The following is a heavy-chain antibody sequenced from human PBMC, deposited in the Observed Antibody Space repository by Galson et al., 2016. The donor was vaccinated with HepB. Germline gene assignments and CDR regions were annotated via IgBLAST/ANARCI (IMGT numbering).Heavy chain of an antibody. CDR1: GFSFSSYG. Sequence: SLRLSCAASGFSFSSYGIHWVRQAPGKGLEWVAVIWYDGSNKFYADSVKGRFTVSRENSKNTLFLQMNSLRADDTAVYYCARDWGSYLDYWGQGTLVTVSS. CDR2: IWYDGSNK. CDR3: ARDWGSYLDY. J-gene: IGHJ4*02. V-gene: IGHV3-33*01. D-gene: IGHD3-16*01.